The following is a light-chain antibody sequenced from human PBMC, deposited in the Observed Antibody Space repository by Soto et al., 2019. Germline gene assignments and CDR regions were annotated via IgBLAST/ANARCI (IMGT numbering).Light chain of an antibody. CDR1: QIVASNY. CDR2: GAS. Sequence: EVVLAQSPGTLSFSPGEGTTLSCRASQIVASNYLAWYQQKPGQAPRLLIYGASSRATGIPARFSGSGSGTDFTLTISSLEPEDFAVYYCQQRSNWPPTFGQGTRLEIK. J-gene: IGKJ5*01. V-gene: IGKV3-11*01. CDR3: QQRSNWPPT.